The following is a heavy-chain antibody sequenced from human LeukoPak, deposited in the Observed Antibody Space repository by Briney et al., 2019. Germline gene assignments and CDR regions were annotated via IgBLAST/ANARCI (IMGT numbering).Heavy chain of an antibody. V-gene: IGHV3-21*01. D-gene: IGHD3-16*01. J-gene: IGHJ4*02. CDR3: ASGGTYVLDY. Sequence: GGSQRLSCAASGFTFSSYNMNWVRQAPGKGLEWVSFISSSSDYIYYADSLKGRFTISRDNAKNSVYPQMNSLRADDTAVYYCASGGTYVLDYWGQGTLVTVSA. CDR2: ISSSSDYI. CDR1: GFTFSSYN.